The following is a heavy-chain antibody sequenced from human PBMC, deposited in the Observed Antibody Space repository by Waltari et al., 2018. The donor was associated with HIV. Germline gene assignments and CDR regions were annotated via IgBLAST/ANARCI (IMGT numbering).Heavy chain of an antibody. D-gene: IGHD3-22*01. CDR2: IYHSGST. Sequence: QVQLQESGPGLVKPSETLSLTCTVSGYSISSGYYWGWIRQPPGKGLEWIGSIYHSGSTYYNPALKGRVTISVDTSKNQFSLKLSSVTAADTAVYYCARDQADYEIVVVTGIDYWGQGTLVTVSS. V-gene: IGHV4-38-2*02. CDR1: GYSISSGYY. CDR3: ARDQADYEIVVVTGIDY. J-gene: IGHJ4*02.